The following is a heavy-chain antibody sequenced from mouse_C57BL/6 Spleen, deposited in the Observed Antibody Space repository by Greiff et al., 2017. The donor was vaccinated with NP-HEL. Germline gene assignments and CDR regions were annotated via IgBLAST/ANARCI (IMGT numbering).Heavy chain of an antibody. CDR3: ARLLYGGVAY. V-gene: IGHV5-9*01. D-gene: IGHD1-1*02. CDR2: ISGGGGNT. CDR1: GFTFSSHT. Sequence: EVKLVESGGGLVKPGGSLKLSCAASGFTFSSHTMSWVRQTPEKRLEWVATISGGGGNTYYPDSVKGRFTISRDNAKNTLYLQMSSLRSEDTALYYCARLLYGGVAYWGQGTLVTVSA. J-gene: IGHJ3*01.